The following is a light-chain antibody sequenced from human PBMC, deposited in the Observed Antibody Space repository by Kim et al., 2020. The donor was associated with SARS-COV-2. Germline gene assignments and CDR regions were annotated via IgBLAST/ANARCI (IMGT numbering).Light chain of an antibody. J-gene: IGLJ3*02. CDR3: NSRDSSGNHLV. V-gene: IGLV3-19*01. CDR2: GKN. CDR1: ILRTYY. Sequence: LRQPVTITVQGHILRTYYATWYQQKPGQAPVLGIYGKNNRPSGIPDRFSGSSSGDTASLTITGAQAEDEADYYCNSRDSSGNHLVVGGGTKLTV.